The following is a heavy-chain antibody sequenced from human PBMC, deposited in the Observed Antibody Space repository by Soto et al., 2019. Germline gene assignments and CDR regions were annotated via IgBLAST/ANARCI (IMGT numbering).Heavy chain of an antibody. Sequence: QVQLAESGGGLVKSGGSLTLSCSTSGFFFTDYFMSWIRQAPGKGLEWVSYISPSGDVTHYADSVNGRFTISRDNTKNSLFRQMSSLRADDTAVYYCARQLERRVGAASHWGPGTRVSVSS. CDR2: ISPSGDVT. J-gene: IGHJ4*02. CDR1: GFFFTDYF. D-gene: IGHD1-26*01. V-gene: IGHV3-11*01. CDR3: ARQLERRVGAASH.